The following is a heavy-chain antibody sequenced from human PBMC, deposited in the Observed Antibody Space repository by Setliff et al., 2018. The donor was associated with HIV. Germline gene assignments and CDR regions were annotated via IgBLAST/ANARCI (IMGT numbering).Heavy chain of an antibody. Sequence: ASVKVSCKVSGYTLTELSMHWVRQAPGKGLEWMGGFDPEDGETIYAQKFQGRVTMTEDTSTDTAYMELSSLRSEDTAVYYCAIDQISDGSGSYPKSYFDYWGQGTLVTVSS. CDR2: FDPEDGET. D-gene: IGHD3-10*01. CDR1: GYTLTELS. J-gene: IGHJ4*02. V-gene: IGHV1-24*01. CDR3: AIDQISDGSGSYPKSYFDY.